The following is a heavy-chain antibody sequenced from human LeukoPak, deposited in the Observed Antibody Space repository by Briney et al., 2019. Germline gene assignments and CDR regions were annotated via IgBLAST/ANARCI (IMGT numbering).Heavy chain of an antibody. CDR3: ARDLVQLWSKDY. V-gene: IGHV3-48*03. J-gene: IGHJ4*02. CDR2: ISSSGRNI. Sequence: GGSLRLSCAASGFTFSNYELNWVRQAPGKGLEWLSYISSSGRNIYYADSVNGRFTISRDNAKNSLYLQVNSLRAEDTAVYYCARDLVQLWSKDYWGQGTLVTVSS. CDR1: GFTFSNYE. D-gene: IGHD5-18*01.